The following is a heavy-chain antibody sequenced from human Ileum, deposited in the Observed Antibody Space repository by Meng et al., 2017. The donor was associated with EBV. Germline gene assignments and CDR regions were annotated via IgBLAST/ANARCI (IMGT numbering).Heavy chain of an antibody. CDR3: ASLYGDSSVWYLDL. Sequence: QVHLQESGPGLVKPSQTLSLTCPVSGDTLFNGGHYWTWLRQPPGKGLEWIGYIFYTGSTYYNPSLKSRVTISLDLSKNQFSLNLNSVTAADTAVYYCASLYGDSSVWYLDLWGRGTLVTVSS. CDR1: GDTLFNGGHY. V-gene: IGHV4-30-4*01. J-gene: IGHJ2*01. D-gene: IGHD4-17*01. CDR2: IFYTGST.